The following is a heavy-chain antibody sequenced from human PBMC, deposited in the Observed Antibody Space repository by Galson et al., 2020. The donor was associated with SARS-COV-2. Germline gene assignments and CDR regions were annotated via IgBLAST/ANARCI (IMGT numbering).Heavy chain of an antibody. CDR3: ARKGGTYYFYS. D-gene: IGHD1-7*01. J-gene: IGHJ4*02. CDR2: INPTGAST. V-gene: IGHV1-46*01. Sequence: ASVKVSCKASGYTFTSYYLHWVRQAPGQGLEWMGIINPTGASTSYAQKFQGRVTMTSDTSTSTVYMELSSLRSEDTAVYYCARKGGTYYFYSWGQGTLVTVSS. CDR1: GYTFTSYY.